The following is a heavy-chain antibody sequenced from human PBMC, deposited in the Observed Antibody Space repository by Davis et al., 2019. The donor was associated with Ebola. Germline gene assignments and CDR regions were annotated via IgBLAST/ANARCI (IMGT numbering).Heavy chain of an antibody. J-gene: IGHJ4*02. D-gene: IGHD6-25*01. CDR3: ARRRLYTSGWLSRGYFDY. V-gene: IGHV4-34*01. CDR1: GGSFSGYY. Sequence: PSETLSLTCAVYGGSFSGYYWSWIRQPPGMGLEWIGEINHSGSTNYNPSLKSRVTISLDTSKNQFSLRLSSVTAADTAVYYCARRRLYTSGWLSRGYFDYWGQGTLVTVSS. CDR2: INHSGST.